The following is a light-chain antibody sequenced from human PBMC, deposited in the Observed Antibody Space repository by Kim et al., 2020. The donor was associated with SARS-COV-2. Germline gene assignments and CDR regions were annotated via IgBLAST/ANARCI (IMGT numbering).Light chain of an antibody. CDR1: QNLLYSSNNKNY. J-gene: IGKJ1*01. CDR2: WAS. Sequence: DTINCKSSQNLLYSSNNKNYLAWYQQKPGQPPKLLIYWASTRESGVPDRFSGSGSGTDFTLTISSLQAEDVAVYYCQQYYSTPQTFGQGTKVEIK. CDR3: QQYYSTPQT. V-gene: IGKV4-1*01.